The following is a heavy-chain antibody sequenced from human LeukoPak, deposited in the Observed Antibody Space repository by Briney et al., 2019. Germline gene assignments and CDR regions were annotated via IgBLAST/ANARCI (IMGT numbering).Heavy chain of an antibody. Sequence: GKSLTLSCVASQFRFPFSHYGMHWVRQAPGRGLEWVAVIWSDGTNQYYADSVRGRFTISRDNSQNTVYLQMNSLRVEDTAVYFCAKDAQRGFDYSNSLEYWGQGTPVTVSS. CDR2: IWSDGTNQ. D-gene: IGHD4-11*01. CDR3: AKDAQRGFDYSNSLEY. J-gene: IGHJ4*02. CDR1: QFRFPFSHYG. V-gene: IGHV3-33*06.